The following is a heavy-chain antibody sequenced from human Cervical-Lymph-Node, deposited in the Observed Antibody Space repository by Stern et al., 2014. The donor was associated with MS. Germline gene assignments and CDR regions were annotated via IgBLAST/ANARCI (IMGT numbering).Heavy chain of an antibody. V-gene: IGHV4-30-4*01. CDR2: IHNSGTT. CDR3: SRDADAYSLVFGY. J-gene: IGHJ4*02. CDR1: GGSITRAEYY. Sequence: QVQLQESGPGLVKPSQTLSLTCAVTGGSITRAEYYWSWIRQSPGKGLEWMGYIHNSGTTYYNPSLKSRVTISVDTSKNQFSLKVRSVTAADTAVYYCSRDADAYSLVFGYWGRGTLVTVSS. D-gene: IGHD5-24*01.